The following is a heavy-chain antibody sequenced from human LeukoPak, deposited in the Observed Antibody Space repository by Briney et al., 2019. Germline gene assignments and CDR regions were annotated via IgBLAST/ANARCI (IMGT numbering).Heavy chain of an antibody. V-gene: IGHV3-30*18. D-gene: IGHD3-22*01. Sequence: GGSLRLSCAASGFTFSDFGMHWVRQAPGKGLEWVAVISDDGSNKNYAVSVKGRFTISRDNSKNTLYLQMNSLRAEDTAVYYCAKASPPRTMIVVVITTREVYWGQGTLVTVSS. CDR3: AKASPPRTMIVVVITTREVY. J-gene: IGHJ4*02. CDR1: GFTFSDFG. CDR2: ISDDGSNK.